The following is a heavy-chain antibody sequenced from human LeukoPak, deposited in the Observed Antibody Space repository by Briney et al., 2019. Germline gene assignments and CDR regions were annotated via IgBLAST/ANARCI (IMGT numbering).Heavy chain of an antibody. CDR1: GFTFSSYE. D-gene: IGHD6-13*01. V-gene: IGHV3-48*03. CDR2: ISSSGSTI. J-gene: IGHJ6*03. Sequence: GGSLRLSCAASGFTFSSYEMNWVRQAPGKGLEWVSYISSSGSTIYYADSVEGRFTISRDNAKNSLYLQMNSLRAEDTAVYYCARAFQELPQLYYYYYMDVWGKGTTVTVSS. CDR3: ARAFQELPQLYYYYYMDV.